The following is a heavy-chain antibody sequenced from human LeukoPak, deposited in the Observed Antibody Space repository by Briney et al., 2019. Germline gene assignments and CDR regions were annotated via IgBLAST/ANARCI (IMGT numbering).Heavy chain of an antibody. Sequence: GGSLRLSYAASGFTVSSNYMSWVRQAPGKGLEWISVIYSGGTTYYADSVKGRFTISRDNSNNTLYLQMHSLRAEDTAVYYCARGPVTKFEIWGQGIILTVSS. CDR2: IYSGGTT. CDR3: ARGPVTKFEI. J-gene: IGHJ3*02. D-gene: IGHD4-17*01. CDR1: GFTVSSNY. V-gene: IGHV3-53*01.